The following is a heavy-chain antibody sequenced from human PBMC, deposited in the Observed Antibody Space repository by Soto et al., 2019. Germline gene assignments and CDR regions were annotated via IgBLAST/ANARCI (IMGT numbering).Heavy chain of an antibody. CDR1: GGTFSTSA. Sequence: QVQLVQSGAEVKKPGSSVKVSCKTSGGTFSTSAISWLLQAPGQGLAWVGGIMPVFPTPDYAQNFQGRVTITADDSATTAYLELTSLRADDTAVYYCARDKDRLQLGGNYYYILDVWGLGTAITVSS. D-gene: IGHD1-1*01. J-gene: IGHJ6*02. CDR3: ARDKDRLQLGGNYYYILDV. V-gene: IGHV1-69*12. CDR2: IMPVFPTP.